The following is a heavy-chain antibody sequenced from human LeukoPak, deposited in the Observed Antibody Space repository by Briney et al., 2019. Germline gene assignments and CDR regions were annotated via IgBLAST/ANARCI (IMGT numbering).Heavy chain of an antibody. Sequence: GGSLRLSCAASGFTFSSYAMSWVRQAPGKGLEWVSAISATASNTYYADSVKGRFTISRDNSKNTLYLQMNSLRAEDTAVYYCAKVTWEVVVADTGDIWGQGTMVTVSS. CDR2: ISATASNT. V-gene: IGHV3-23*01. CDR3: AKVTWEVVVADTGDI. J-gene: IGHJ3*02. D-gene: IGHD2-15*01. CDR1: GFTFSSYA.